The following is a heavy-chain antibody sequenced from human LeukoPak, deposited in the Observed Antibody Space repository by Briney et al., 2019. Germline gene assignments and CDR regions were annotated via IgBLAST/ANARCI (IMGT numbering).Heavy chain of an antibody. D-gene: IGHD6-13*01. V-gene: IGHV1-18*01. CDR1: GYTFTSYG. CDR2: ISAYNGNT. CDR3: AGSPGYSSSWYLPGNWFDP. Sequence: ASVKVSCKASGYTFTSYGISWVRQAPGQGLEWMGWISAYNGNTNYAQKLQGRVTMTTDTSTSTAYMELRSLRSDDTAVYYCAGSPGYSSSWYLPGNWFDPWGQGTLVTVSS. J-gene: IGHJ5*02.